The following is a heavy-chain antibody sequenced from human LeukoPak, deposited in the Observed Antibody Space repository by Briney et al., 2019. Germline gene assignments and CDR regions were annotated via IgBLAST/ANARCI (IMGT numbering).Heavy chain of an antibody. CDR2: IHYSGST. V-gene: IGHV4-39*07. CDR3: TRVEYIDGSCYTFDY. CDR1: GGSITSRTYY. Sequence: SETLSLTCTVSGGSITSRTYYWGWIRQPPGKGLEWIGSIHYSGSTYYSPSLKSRVTISVDTSKNQLSLMLRSVTAADTAVYYCTRVEYIDGSCYTFDYWGPGTLVIVSS. J-gene: IGHJ4*02. D-gene: IGHD2-15*01.